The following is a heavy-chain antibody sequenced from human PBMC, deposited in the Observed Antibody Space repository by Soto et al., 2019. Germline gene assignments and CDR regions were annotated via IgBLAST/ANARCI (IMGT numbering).Heavy chain of an antibody. J-gene: IGHJ4*02. Sequence: PGGSLRLSCAASGFTFSSYGMHWVRQAPGKGLEWVAVISYDGSNKYYADSVKGRFTISRDNSKNTLYVQMNSLRAEDTAVYYCAKDRSSSWSNFDYWGQGTLVTVSS. CDR1: GFTFSSYG. D-gene: IGHD6-13*01. CDR3: AKDRSSSWSNFDY. V-gene: IGHV3-30*18. CDR2: ISYDGSNK.